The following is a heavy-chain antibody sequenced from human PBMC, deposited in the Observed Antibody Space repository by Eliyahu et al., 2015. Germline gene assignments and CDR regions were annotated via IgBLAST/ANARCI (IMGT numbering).Heavy chain of an antibody. CDR2: MSGSGIST. Sequence: EVELLESGGGLVHPGGSLXLSCTASGFPFSSXARSWVRQAPGKGLEWVSAMSGSGISTYYADSVKGRFTISRDNSKNTLYLQMNNLRDEDTAVYYCAKTLWVGATDDYWGQGTLVTVSS. CDR3: AKTLWVGATDDY. J-gene: IGHJ4*02. CDR1: GFPFSSXA. D-gene: IGHD1-26*01. V-gene: IGHV3-23*01.